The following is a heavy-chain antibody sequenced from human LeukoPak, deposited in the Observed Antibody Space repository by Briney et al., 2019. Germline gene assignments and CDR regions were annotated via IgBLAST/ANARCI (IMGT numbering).Heavy chain of an antibody. V-gene: IGHV4-59*12. J-gene: IGHJ4*02. CDR3: ASLTMIVVP. CDR2: IYYSGST. CDR1: GGSLRTYY. D-gene: IGHD3-22*01. Sequence: SETLSLTCTVSGGSLRTYYWSWIRQPPGKGLEWIGHIYYSGSTDYNPSLKSRVTISVDTSKNQFSLKLSSVTAADTAVYYCASLTMIVVPWGQGTLVTVSS.